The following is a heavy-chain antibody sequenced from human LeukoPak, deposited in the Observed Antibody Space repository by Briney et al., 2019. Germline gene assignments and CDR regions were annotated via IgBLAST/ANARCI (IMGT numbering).Heavy chain of an antibody. Sequence: ASVKVSCDASGHTFTGYYMHWVRQAPGQGLEWMGWINPNSGGTNYAQKFQGRVTMTRDTSISTAYMELSRLRSDDTAVYYCARVLRYFDWTMGYWGQGTLVTVSS. J-gene: IGHJ4*02. V-gene: IGHV1-2*02. CDR3: ARVLRYFDWTMGY. CDR1: GHTFTGYY. D-gene: IGHD3-9*01. CDR2: INPNSGGT.